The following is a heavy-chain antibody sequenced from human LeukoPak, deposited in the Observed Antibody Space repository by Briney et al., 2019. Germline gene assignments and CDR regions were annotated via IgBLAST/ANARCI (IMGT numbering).Heavy chain of an antibody. D-gene: IGHD3-16*01. J-gene: IGHJ6*03. Sequence: SETLSLTCTVSGGSISSSSYYWGWIRQPPGKGLEWIGSIYYSGSTNYNPSLKSRVTISVDTSKNQFSLKLSSVTAADTAVYYCARRILLGYYYYMDVWGKGTTVTVSS. V-gene: IGHV4-39*01. CDR3: ARRILLGYYYYMDV. CDR1: GGSISSSSYY. CDR2: IYYSGST.